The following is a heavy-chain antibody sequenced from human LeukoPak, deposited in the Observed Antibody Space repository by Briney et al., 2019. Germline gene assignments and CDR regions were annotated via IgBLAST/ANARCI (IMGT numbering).Heavy chain of an antibody. J-gene: IGHJ4*02. Sequence: PGGSLRLSCAASGFTFNSYAMSWVRQAPGKGLEWVSAISGSGGSTYYADSVKGRFTISRDNSKNTLYLQMNSLRAEDTAVYYCAKGEMATIRGSSDYWGQGTLVTVSS. CDR3: AKGEMATIRGSSDY. CDR1: GFTFNSYA. CDR2: ISGSGGST. V-gene: IGHV3-23*01. D-gene: IGHD5-24*01.